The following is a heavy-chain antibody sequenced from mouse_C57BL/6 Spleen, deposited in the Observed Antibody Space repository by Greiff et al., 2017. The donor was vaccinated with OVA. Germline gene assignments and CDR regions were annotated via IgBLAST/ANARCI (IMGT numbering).Heavy chain of an antibody. V-gene: IGHV1-72*01. CDR3: ARAYYGNYVGAMDY. CDR1: GYTFTSYW. D-gene: IGHD2-10*01. CDR2: IYPNSGGT. J-gene: IGHJ4*01. Sequence: QVQLQQPGAELVKPGASVKLSCKASGYTFTSYWMHWVKQRPGRGLEWIGRIYPNSGGTTYNEKFKSKATLTVDKPSSTAYMQLSSLTSEDSAVDYCARAYYGNYVGAMDYWGQGTSVTVSS.